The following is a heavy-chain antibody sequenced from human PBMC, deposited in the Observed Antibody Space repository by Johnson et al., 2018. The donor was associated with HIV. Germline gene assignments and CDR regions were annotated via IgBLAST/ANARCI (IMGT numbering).Heavy chain of an antibody. Sequence: QVQLVESGGGVVQPGGSLRLSCAASGFTFSSYGMHWVRQAPGKGLEWVAFIRYDGSNKYYADSVKGRFSISRDNSKNTLYLQMNSLRAEDTAVYYCAKVLVPYYNFGSGREDDLDAFDIWGQGTMVTVSS. CDR3: AKVLVPYYNFGSGREDDLDAFDI. J-gene: IGHJ3*02. D-gene: IGHD3-3*01. V-gene: IGHV3-30*02. CDR1: GFTFSSYG. CDR2: IRYDGSNK.